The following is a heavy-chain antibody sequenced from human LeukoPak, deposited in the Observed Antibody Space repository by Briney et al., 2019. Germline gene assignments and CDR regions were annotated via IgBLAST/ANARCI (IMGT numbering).Heavy chain of an antibody. D-gene: IGHD3-10*01. CDR1: GGSISSYY. CDR3: ATFYYGSGTSHDAFDI. CDR2: IYTSGST. V-gene: IGHV4-4*07. J-gene: IGHJ3*02. Sequence: SETLSLTCTVSGGSISSYYWSWIRQPAGKGLEWIGHIYTSGSTNYNPSRKSRITMSLDTSKNQFSLKLTSVTAADTAVYYCATFYYGSGTSHDAFDIWGEGTMVTVSS.